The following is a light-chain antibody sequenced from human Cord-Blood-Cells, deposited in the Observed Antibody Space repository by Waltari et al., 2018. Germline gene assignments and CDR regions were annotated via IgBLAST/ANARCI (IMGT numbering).Light chain of an antibody. V-gene: IGLV3-19*01. CDR3: NSRDSSGNHWV. CDR2: GKN. CDR1: SLRSSY. Sequence: SSELTQEPAVAVALRPPVMITCQGASLRSSYASWYQQKPGQAPVLVIYGKNNRPSGIPDRFSGSSSGNTASLTITGAQAEDEADYYCNSRDSSGNHWVFGGGTKLTVL. J-gene: IGLJ3*02.